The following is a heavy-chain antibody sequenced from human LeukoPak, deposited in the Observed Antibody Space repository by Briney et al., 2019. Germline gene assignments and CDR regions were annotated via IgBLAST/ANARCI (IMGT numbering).Heavy chain of an antibody. D-gene: IGHD3-22*01. CDR3: ARGPTMKMDV. CDR2: INSGSSHI. Sequence: GSLRLSCAVAGFTFSSYSMNWVRQAPGKGLEWVSSINSGSSHIYYADSVKGRFTISRDNAKNSLYLQMNSLRVEDTAVYYCARGPTMKMDVWGKGITVTVSS. J-gene: IGHJ6*04. V-gene: IGHV3-21*01. CDR1: GFTFSSYS.